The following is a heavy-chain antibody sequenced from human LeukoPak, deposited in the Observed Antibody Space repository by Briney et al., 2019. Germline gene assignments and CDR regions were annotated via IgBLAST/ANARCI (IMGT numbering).Heavy chain of an antibody. CDR2: IKSDGSIT. CDR1: GFTFSSYW. Sequence: PGGSLRLSCVASGFTFSSYWMHWVRQAPGKGLVWVSRIKSDGSITNYADSVKGRFTISRDSAKNTLYLQMTSLRAEDTAVYYCAKDPGYSYGYSFHYWGQGTLVTVSS. CDR3: AKDPGYSYGYSFHY. D-gene: IGHD5-18*01. V-gene: IGHV3-74*01. J-gene: IGHJ4*02.